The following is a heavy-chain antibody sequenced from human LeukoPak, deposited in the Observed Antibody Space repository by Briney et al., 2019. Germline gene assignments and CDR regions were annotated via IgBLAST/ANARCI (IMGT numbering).Heavy chain of an antibody. Sequence: GGSLRLSCATSGFTFNLYWMHWVRQVPGKGLMWVSRINSDGGSPDYADSVKGRFTISRDNAKNTVYLQMNSLSPEDTAIYYCARDYYGGRTAPTPEHWGQGTLVIVSS. CDR2: INSDGGSP. V-gene: IGHV3-74*01. CDR3: ARDYYGGRTAPTPEH. J-gene: IGHJ1*01. D-gene: IGHD4-23*01. CDR1: GFTFNLYW.